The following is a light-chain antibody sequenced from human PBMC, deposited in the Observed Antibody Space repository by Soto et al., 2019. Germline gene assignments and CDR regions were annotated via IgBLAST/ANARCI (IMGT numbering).Light chain of an antibody. CDR3: QQRSNWPPELT. V-gene: IGKV3-11*01. CDR1: QSVSSY. J-gene: IGKJ4*01. Sequence: ETVLTQSPATLSSSPGATATLSCRATQSVSSYLAWYQQKPGQAPRLLIFDASNRATGTPARFSGSGSGTDFTLTISSLEPEDFAVYYCQQRSNWPPELTFGGGTKVDIK. CDR2: DAS.